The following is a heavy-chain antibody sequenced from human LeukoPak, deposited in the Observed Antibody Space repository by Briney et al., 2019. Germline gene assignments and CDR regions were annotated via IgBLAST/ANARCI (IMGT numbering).Heavy chain of an antibody. V-gene: IGHV1-2*02. D-gene: IGHD2-2*01. CDR1: GYTFTGYY. J-gene: IGHJ3*01. CDR3: ARGIVVVPAAMCF. CDR2: INPNSGGT. Sequence: ASVKVSCKASGYTFTGYYMHWVRQAPGQGLEWMGWINPNSGGTNYAQKFQGRVTMTRDTSISTAYMELSRLRSDDTAVYYCARGIVVVPAAMCFWGQGTMVTVSS.